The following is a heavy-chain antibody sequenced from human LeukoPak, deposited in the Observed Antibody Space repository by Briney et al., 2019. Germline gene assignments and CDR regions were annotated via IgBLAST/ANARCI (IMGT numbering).Heavy chain of an antibody. CDR3: ASIRRVGATSYFDY. CDR1: GYTFTSYD. D-gene: IGHD1-26*01. CDR2: MNPNSGNT. V-gene: IGHV1-8*01. J-gene: IGHJ4*02. Sequence: ASVKVSCKASGYTFTSYDINWVRQATGQGLEWMGWMNPNSGNTGYAQKFQGRVTMTRNTSISTAYMELSSLRSEDTAVYYCASIRRVGATSYFDYWGQGTLVTVSS.